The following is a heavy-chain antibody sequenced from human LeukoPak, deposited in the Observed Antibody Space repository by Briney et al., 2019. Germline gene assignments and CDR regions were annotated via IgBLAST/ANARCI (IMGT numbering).Heavy chain of an antibody. Sequence: GGSLRLSCAASGFTFSSYEMNWVRQAPGKGLEWVSYISRSGSTIYYAESVKGRFTISRDNAKNTLYLQMNSLRAEDTAVYYCARDAGHYDILTGGFDYWGQGTLVTVSS. J-gene: IGHJ4*02. D-gene: IGHD3-9*01. CDR3: ARDAGHYDILTGGFDY. V-gene: IGHV3-48*03. CDR2: ISRSGSTI. CDR1: GFTFSSYE.